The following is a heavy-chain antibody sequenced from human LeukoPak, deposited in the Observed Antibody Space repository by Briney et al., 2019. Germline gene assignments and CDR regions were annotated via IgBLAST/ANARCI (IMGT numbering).Heavy chain of an antibody. J-gene: IGHJ6*02. Sequence: PSETLSLTCTVSGGSISSYYWSWIRQPPGKGLEWIGYIYYSGSTNYNPSLKSRVTISVDTSKNQFSLKLSSVTAADTAVYYCARDLLIAAAGLYYYYGMDVWGQGTTVTVSS. CDR2: IYYSGST. CDR1: GGSISSYY. CDR3: ARDLLIAAAGLYYYYGMDV. V-gene: IGHV4-59*01. D-gene: IGHD6-13*01.